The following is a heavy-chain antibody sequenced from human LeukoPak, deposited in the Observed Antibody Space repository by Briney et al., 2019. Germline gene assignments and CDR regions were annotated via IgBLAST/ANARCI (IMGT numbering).Heavy chain of an antibody. CDR2: ISYDGDNK. CDR1: GFTLSSHG. CDR3: AKDMYSSSWYYFDY. D-gene: IGHD6-13*01. J-gene: IGHJ4*02. Sequence: PGGSLRLSCAASGFTLSSHGMHWVRQAPGKGLEWVAVISYDGDNKYYADSVKGRFTISRDNSKNTLYLQMNSLRAEDTAVYYCAKDMYSSSWYYFDYWGQGTLVTVSS. V-gene: IGHV3-30*18.